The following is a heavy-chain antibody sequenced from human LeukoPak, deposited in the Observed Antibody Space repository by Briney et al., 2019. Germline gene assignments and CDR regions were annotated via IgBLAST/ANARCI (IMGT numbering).Heavy chain of an antibody. J-gene: IGHJ4*02. CDR2: ISSSGSTI. CDR1: GFTFSSYE. CDR3: ARDRGYSYGFDY. D-gene: IGHD5-18*01. Sequence: GGSLRLSCAASGFTFSSYEMNWVRQAPGKGLEGVSYISSSGSTIYYADSVRGRFTISRDNAKNSLYLQMNSLRAEDTAVYYCARDRGYSYGFDYWGQGTLVTVSS. V-gene: IGHV3-48*03.